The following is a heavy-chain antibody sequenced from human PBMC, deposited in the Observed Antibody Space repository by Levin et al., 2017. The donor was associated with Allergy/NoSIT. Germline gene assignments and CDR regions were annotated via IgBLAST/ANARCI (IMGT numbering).Heavy chain of an antibody. D-gene: IGHD6-13*01. V-gene: IGHV5-51*01. J-gene: IGHJ4*02. CDR3: ARVLSSIAAAGIFDY. CDR1: GYSFTSYW. CDR2: IYPGDSDT. Sequence: KVSCKGSGYSFTSYWIGWVRQMPGKGLEWMGIIYPGDSDTRYSPSFQGQVTISADKSISTAYLQWSSLKASDTAMYYCARVLSSIAAAGIFDYWGQGTLVTVSS.